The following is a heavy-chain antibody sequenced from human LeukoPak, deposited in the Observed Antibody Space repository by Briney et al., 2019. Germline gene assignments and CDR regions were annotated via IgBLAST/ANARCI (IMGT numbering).Heavy chain of an antibody. D-gene: IGHD3-9*01. J-gene: IGHJ4*02. Sequence: GASVKVSCKASRGTFSSYALSWVRQAHGQGLEWMGGIIPIFGTANYAQKFQGRVTITADESTSTAYMELSSLRSEDTAVYYCARRITISSLGLGYWGQGTLVTVSS. CDR2: IIPIFGTA. CDR3: ARRITISSLGLGY. V-gene: IGHV1-69*01. CDR1: RGTFSSYA.